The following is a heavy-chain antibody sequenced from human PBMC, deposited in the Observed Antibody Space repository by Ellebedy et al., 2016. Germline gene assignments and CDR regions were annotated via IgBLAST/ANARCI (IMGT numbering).Heavy chain of an antibody. CDR1: GFTFSYAW. CDR2: IKSISDGGTT. V-gene: IGHV3-15*01. J-gene: IGHJ4*02. D-gene: IGHD7-27*01. Sequence: GESLKISXTASGFTFSYAWMTWVRQAPGKGLEWVGRIKSISDGGTTDYDAAVKGRFTISRDDSKNTLYLQMNSLKTEDTAVYYCTTGDGWDYWGQGTLVTVSS. CDR3: TTGDGWDY.